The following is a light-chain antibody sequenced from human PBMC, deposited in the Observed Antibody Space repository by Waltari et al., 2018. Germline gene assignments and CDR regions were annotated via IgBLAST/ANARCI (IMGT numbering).Light chain of an antibody. CDR2: RDN. CDR3: ASWDFSLTVWV. V-gene: IGLV1-47*01. J-gene: IGLJ3*02. Sequence: QSVLTQPPSASGTPGQKVTISCSGGRSNIGRNYVNWYQHFPGSAPKLPFYRDNQRHSGVPARFSVSKSGTSASLAITDLRPEDEADYYCASWDFSLTVWVFGGGSRLTVL. CDR1: RSNIGRNY.